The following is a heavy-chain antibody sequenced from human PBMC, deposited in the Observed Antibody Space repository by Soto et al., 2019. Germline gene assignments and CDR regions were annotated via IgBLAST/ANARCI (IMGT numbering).Heavy chain of an antibody. CDR1: GYTFTGYY. CDR3: ARYDSSGYFFDY. V-gene: IGHV1-2*04. CDR2: INPNSGGT. J-gene: IGHJ4*02. Sequence: DSVKVSCKASGYTFTGYYMHWVRQAPGQGLEWMGWINPNSGGTNYAQKFQGWVTMTRDTSISTAYMELSRLRSDDTAVYYCARYDSSGYFFDYWGQGTLVTVSS. D-gene: IGHD3-22*01.